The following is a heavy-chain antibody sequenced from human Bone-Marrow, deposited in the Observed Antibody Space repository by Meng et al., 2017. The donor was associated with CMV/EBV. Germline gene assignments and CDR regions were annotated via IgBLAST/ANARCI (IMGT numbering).Heavy chain of an antibody. V-gene: IGHV3-53*01. J-gene: IGHJ6*02. CDR1: GFTVSSNY. CDR3: ARDRYYYGMDV. CDR2: IYSGGST. Sequence: GGSLRLSSAASGFTVSSNYMSWVRQAPGKGLEWVSVIYSGGSTYYADSVKGRFTISRDNSKNTLYLQMNSLRAEDTAVYYCARDRYYYGMDVWGQGNTVPVSS.